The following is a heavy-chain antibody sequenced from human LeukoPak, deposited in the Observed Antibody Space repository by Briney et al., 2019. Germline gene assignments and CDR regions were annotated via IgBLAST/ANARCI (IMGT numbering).Heavy chain of an antibody. CDR1: GGSISDYY. J-gene: IGHJ4*02. CDR2: IYTSGST. CDR3: AIDPLYSSGWTFDY. V-gene: IGHV4-4*07. Sequence: SETLSLTCTVSGGSISDYYCSWIRQPAGKGLEWIGRIYTSGSTNYDPSLKSRVTMSVDTSKNQFSLKLSSVTAADTAVYYCAIDPLYSSGWTFDYWGQGTLVTVSS. D-gene: IGHD6-19*01.